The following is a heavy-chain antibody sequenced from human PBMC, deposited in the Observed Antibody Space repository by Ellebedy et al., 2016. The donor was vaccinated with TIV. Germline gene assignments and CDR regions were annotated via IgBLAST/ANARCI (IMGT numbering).Heavy chain of an antibody. Sequence: MPSETLSLTCDVSGGFVNSSRHYSAWIRPPPGKGLEWIGSVYYSGSPYYNPSLTSRVTISVDRSKNQFSLKLASVSAADTAVYYCARGLRGPFDYWGQGTLVTVSS. CDR2: VYYSGSP. CDR1: GGFVNSSRHY. V-gene: IGHV4-39*07. J-gene: IGHJ4*02. CDR3: ARGLRGPFDY.